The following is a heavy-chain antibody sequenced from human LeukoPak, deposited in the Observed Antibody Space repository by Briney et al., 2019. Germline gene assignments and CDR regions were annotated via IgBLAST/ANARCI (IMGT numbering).Heavy chain of an antibody. V-gene: IGHV3-7*01. D-gene: IGHD6-19*01. CDR1: GLTFNNYA. CDR3: AKVRWDNSGWYYLDY. J-gene: IGHJ4*02. Sequence: GGSLRLSCATSGLTFNNYAMSWVRQAPGKGLEWVANIKGDGIETSYVDSVKGRFTISRDNAENSLYLQMNSLRVEDTAVYYCAKVRWDNSGWYYLDYWGQGTLVTVSS. CDR2: IKGDGIET.